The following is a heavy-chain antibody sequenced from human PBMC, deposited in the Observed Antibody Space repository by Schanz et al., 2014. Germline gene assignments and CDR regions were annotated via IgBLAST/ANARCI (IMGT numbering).Heavy chain of an antibody. Sequence: QVQPVESGGGVVQPGRSLRLSCAASGFTFRSYGMHWVRQAPGKGLEWVALISYDGSSKNHADSVQGRFTISRDNSKNALYLQMDSLRAEDTAVYYCARGIITMVRGGDVGAFDIWGQGTMVTVSS. CDR1: GFTFRSYG. CDR2: ISYDGSSK. V-gene: IGHV3-33*01. CDR3: ARGIITMVRGGDVGAFDI. J-gene: IGHJ3*02. D-gene: IGHD3-10*01.